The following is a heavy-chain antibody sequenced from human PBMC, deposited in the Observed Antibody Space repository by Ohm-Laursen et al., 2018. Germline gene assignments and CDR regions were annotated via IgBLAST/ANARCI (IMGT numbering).Heavy chain of an antibody. CDR2: ISNSDIGT. CDR1: GFTFSTYA. J-gene: IGHJ4*02. D-gene: IGHD5-18*01. CDR3: ATRGFSYGHTPFDY. Sequence: SLRLSCSASGFTFSTYAMSWVRQAPGKGLEWVSAISNSDIGTYYADSVKGRFTISRDNSKNTLYLQMSSLRAEDTALYYCATRGFSYGHTPFDYWGQGTLVTVSS. V-gene: IGHV3-23*01.